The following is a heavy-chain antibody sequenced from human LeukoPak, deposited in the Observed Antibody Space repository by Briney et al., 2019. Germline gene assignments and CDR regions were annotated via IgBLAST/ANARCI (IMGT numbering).Heavy chain of an antibody. CDR1: GGSISTYY. CDR2: FSTSGIA. J-gene: IGHJ4*02. Sequence: SETLSLTCTVSGGSISTYYWTWIRQPAGKGLEWIGRFSTSGIANYNPSLKSRATMSVDTSKNQFFLKLSSVAAADTAVYYCMRDGASWVLLWGQGALVTVSS. D-gene: IGHD7-27*01. CDR3: MRDGASWVLL. V-gene: IGHV4-4*07.